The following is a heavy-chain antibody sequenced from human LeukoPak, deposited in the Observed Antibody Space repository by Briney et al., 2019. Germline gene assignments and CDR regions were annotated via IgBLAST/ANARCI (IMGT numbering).Heavy chain of an antibody. CDR1: AFTFSSYA. Sequence: GGSLRLSCAASAFTFSSYAMSWVRQAPGKGLVWVSRVNSDGSSTSYADSVKGRFTISRDNAKNTLYLQMNSLRAEDTAVYYCARPYIGDDFWGQGTLVTVSS. J-gene: IGHJ4*02. CDR2: VNSDGSST. V-gene: IGHV3-74*01. D-gene: IGHD2-15*01. CDR3: ARPYIGDDF.